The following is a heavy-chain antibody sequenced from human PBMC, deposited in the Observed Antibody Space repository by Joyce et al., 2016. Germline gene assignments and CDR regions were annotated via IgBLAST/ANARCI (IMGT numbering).Heavy chain of an antibody. CDR2: ISWNSGSI. Sequence: EVQLVESGGGLVQPGRSLRLSCAASGFTFDEYAMHWVWQVPGKGLEWVSGISWNSGSIGYADSVKGRFTISRDNAKNSLSLQMNSLRAEDTALYYCVKAGGSYPLYYYYGMDVWGQGTTVTVSS. J-gene: IGHJ6*02. V-gene: IGHV3-9*01. CDR1: GFTFDEYA. D-gene: IGHD1-26*01. CDR3: VKAGGSYPLYYYYGMDV.